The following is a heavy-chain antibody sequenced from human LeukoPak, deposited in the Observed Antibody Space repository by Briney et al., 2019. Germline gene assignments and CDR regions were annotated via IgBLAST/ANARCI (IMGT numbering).Heavy chain of an antibody. J-gene: IGHJ4*02. CDR2: ISPNSGGT. CDR1: GYTFTGYY. CDR3: ARGRSDYYLDS. D-gene: IGHD3-10*01. V-gene: IGHV1-2*02. Sequence: ASVKVSCKASGYTFTGYYIHWVRQAPGQGLEWMGWISPNSGGTDYAQKFQGRVTMTRDTSISTAYMGLSRLTSDDTAVYYCARGRSDYYLDSWGQGTLVTVSS.